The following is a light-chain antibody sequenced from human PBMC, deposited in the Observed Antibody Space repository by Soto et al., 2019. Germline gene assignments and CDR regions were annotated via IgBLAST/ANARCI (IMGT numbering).Light chain of an antibody. Sequence: DVVMTQSPLSLPVTPGQPASISCRSSQSLVNTDGNTFLNCLQQRPGQSPRRPTYGVSNRDSGVPDSFSGSGSGTHFTLKISRVEAGNVGVFHCMQYGSSPWTFGQGTKVDIK. J-gene: IGKJ1*01. CDR3: MQYGSSPWT. V-gene: IGKV2-30*01. CDR2: GVS. CDR1: QSLVNTDGNTF.